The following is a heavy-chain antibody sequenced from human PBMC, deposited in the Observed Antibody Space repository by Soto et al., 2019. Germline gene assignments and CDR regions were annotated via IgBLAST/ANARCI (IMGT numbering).Heavy chain of an antibody. Sequence: GASVKVSCKASGGTFSSYAISWVRQAPGQGLEWMGRIIPILGIANYAQKFQGRVTITADKSTSTAYMELSSLRSEDTAVYYCAREANWGSYPNRRHNWFDPWGQGTLVTVSS. CDR1: GGTFSSYA. J-gene: IGHJ5*02. D-gene: IGHD7-27*01. V-gene: IGHV1-69*04. CDR2: IIPILGIA. CDR3: AREANWGSYPNRRHNWFDP.